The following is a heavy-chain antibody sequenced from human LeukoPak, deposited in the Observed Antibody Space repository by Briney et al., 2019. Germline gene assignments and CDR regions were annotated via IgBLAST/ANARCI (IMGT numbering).Heavy chain of an antibody. J-gene: IGHJ6*02. CDR2: INSDGSST. V-gene: IGHV3-74*01. Sequence: GGSLRLSCGASEFTVTNYWMHWVRQAPGKGLVWVSRINSDGSSTNYADSVKGRFTISRDYAENTLYLQMNSLRDEDTAVYYCARDLGGPIFGLGLDVWGLGTTVTVSS. D-gene: IGHD3/OR15-3a*01. CDR1: EFTVTNYW. CDR3: ARDLGGPIFGLGLDV.